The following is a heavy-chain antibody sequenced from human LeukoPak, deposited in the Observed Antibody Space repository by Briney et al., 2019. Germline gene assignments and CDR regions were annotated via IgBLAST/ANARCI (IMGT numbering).Heavy chain of an antibody. CDR1: GFRFRNYA. Sequence: GGSLRLSCAASGFRFRNYAMSWVRQAPGKGLEWVSSISRSGSTKYYADSVKGRFTISRDNAKNSLFLQMNSLRAEDTAVYYCARVLRYCSGGNCYSGGLGYMDVWGKGTTVTISS. J-gene: IGHJ6*03. D-gene: IGHD2-15*01. CDR2: ISRSGSTK. V-gene: IGHV3-11*01. CDR3: ARVLRYCSGGNCYSGGLGYMDV.